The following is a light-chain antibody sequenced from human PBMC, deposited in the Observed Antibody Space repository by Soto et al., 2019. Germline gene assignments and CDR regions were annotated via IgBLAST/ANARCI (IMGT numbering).Light chain of an antibody. V-gene: IGKV3-15*01. CDR3: HQYNNWLALT. CDR2: DAS. Sequence: IGTTQYPATLSVSPGERPTLSCRASQTVSSNLAWYQQKPGQAPRLLIYDASTRATGIPVRFRGSGSGTEFTLTISSLQSEDSAVYYCHQYNNWLALTFGGGTKVDIK. J-gene: IGKJ4*01. CDR1: QTVSSN.